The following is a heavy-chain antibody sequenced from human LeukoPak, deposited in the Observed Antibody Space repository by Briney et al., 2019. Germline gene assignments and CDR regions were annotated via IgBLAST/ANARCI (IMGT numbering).Heavy chain of an antibody. CDR1: GYTFTSYG. Sequence: GASVKASCKASGYTFTSYGISWGRQAPGHGLEWMGWISAYNGNTNYAQKLQGRVTMTTDTSTSTAYVELRSLRSDDTAVYYCARDTATGFDYWGQGTLVTVSS. CDR3: ARDTATGFDY. V-gene: IGHV1-18*01. D-gene: IGHD2-15*01. J-gene: IGHJ4*02. CDR2: ISAYNGNT.